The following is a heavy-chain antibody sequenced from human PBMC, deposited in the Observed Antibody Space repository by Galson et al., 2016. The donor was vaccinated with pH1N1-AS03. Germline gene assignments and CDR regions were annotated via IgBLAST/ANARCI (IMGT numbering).Heavy chain of an antibody. CDR2: IKSKTDGGTT. V-gene: IGHV3-15*01. CDR3: VTGGNNFGHEY. Sequence: SLRLSCADSGFTFNNTWMSWVRQAPGEGLEWVGRIKSKTDGGTTEYAAPVKGSFTISRDDSRDTPHLQMNSLKTEDSALYYCVTGGNNFGHEYWGQGTLVTVSS. D-gene: IGHD5-18*01. CDR1: GFTFNNTW. J-gene: IGHJ4*01.